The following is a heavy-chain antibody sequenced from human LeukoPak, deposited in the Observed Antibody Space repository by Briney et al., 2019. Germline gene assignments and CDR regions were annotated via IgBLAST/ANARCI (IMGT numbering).Heavy chain of an antibody. V-gene: IGHV4-34*01. D-gene: IGHD3-22*01. CDR1: GGSFSGYY. CDR3: ARGVIVVVLDAFDI. Sequence: SETLSLTCAVYGGSFSGYYWSWIRQPPGKGLEWIGNIYQNGRTYYNPSLKSRVTISVDTSKNQFSLKLSSVTAADTAVYYCARGVIVVVLDAFDIWGQGTMVTVSS. CDR2: IYQNGRT. J-gene: IGHJ3*02.